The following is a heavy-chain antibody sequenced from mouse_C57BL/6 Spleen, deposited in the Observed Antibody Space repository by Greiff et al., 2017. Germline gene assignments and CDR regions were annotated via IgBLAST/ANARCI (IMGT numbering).Heavy chain of an antibody. J-gene: IGHJ2*01. Sequence: VQLQQSGPELVKPGASVKISCKASGYTFTDYYMNWVKQRHGKSLEWIGDINPNHGGTSSNQKFTGKATLTVDKSSSTAYVELRGLTAEDSGVYYCASCDYWGQGTTLTVSS. V-gene: IGHV1-26*01. CDR3: ASCDY. CDR2: INPNHGGT. CDR1: GYTFTDYY.